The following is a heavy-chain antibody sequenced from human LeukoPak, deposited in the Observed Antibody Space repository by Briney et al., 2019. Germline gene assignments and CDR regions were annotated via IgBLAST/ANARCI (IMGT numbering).Heavy chain of an antibody. CDR2: IYYSGST. Sequence: SQTLSLTCTVSGGSISSGDYYWGWIRQPPGKGLEWIGYIYYSGSTYYNPSLKSRVTISVDTSKNQLSLKLSSVTAADMAVYYCARGLVVVPAATSLWFDPWGQGTLVTVSS. V-gene: IGHV4-30-4*01. CDR3: ARGLVVVPAATSLWFDP. J-gene: IGHJ5*02. CDR1: GGSISSGDYY. D-gene: IGHD2-2*01.